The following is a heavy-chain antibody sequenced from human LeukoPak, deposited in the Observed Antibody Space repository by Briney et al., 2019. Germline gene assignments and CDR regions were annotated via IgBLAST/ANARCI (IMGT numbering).Heavy chain of an antibody. V-gene: IGHV1-8*01. Sequence: ASVKVTCKASGYTFTSYDINWVRQATGQWLEWMGWMNTNSGNTGYAQKFQGRVTMTRNTSISTAYMELSSLRSEDTAVYYCARGRTSGGSSGWYGYYYYGMDVWGQGTTVTVSS. J-gene: IGHJ6*02. CDR3: ARGRTSGGSSGWYGYYYYGMDV. CDR1: GYTFTSYD. D-gene: IGHD6-19*01. CDR2: MNTNSGNT.